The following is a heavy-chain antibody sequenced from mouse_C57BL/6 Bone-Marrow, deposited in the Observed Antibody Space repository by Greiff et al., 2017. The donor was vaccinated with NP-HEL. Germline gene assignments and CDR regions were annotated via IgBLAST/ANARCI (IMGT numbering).Heavy chain of an antibody. V-gene: IGHV1-76*01. J-gene: IGHJ2*01. D-gene: IGHD4-1*01. CDR1: GYTFTDYY. Sequence: QVQLQQSGAELVRPGASVKLSCKASGYTFTDYYINWVKQRPGQGLEWIARIYPGSGNTYYNEKFKGKATLTAEKSSSTAYMQLSSLTSEDSAVDFCARGPNWGYYFDYWGKGTTLTVSS. CDR3: ARGPNWGYYFDY. CDR2: IYPGSGNT.